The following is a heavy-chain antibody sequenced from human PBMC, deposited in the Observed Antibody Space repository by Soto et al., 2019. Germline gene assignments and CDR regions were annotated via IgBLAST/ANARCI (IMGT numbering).Heavy chain of an antibody. CDR2: INHSGST. CDR3: ARGPNSSGWYY. CDR1: GGSFSGYY. D-gene: IGHD6-19*01. Sequence: SETLSLTCAVYGGSFSGYYWSWIRQPPGKGLEWIGEINHSGSTNYNPSLKSRVTISVDTSKNQFSLKLSSVTAADTAVYYCARGPNSSGWYYWGQGTLVTVSS. V-gene: IGHV4-34*01. J-gene: IGHJ4*02.